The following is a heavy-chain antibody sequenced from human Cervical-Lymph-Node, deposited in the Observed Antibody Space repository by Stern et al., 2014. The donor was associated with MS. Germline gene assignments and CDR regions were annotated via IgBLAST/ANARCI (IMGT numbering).Heavy chain of an antibody. CDR1: GYTFTGYY. CDR2: INPNSGGT. V-gene: IGHV1-2*04. CDR3: ARTGYSSSWYEEGYGMDV. Sequence: VQLVQSGAEVKKPGASVKVSCKASGYTFTGYYMHWVRQAPGQGLEWMGWINPNSGGTNYAQKFQGWVTMTRDTSISTAYMELSRLRSDDTAVYYCARTGYSSSWYEEGYGMDVWGQGTTVTVSS. D-gene: IGHD6-13*01. J-gene: IGHJ6*02.